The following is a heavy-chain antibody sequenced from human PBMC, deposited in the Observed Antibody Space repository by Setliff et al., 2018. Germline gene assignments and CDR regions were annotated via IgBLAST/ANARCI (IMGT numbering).Heavy chain of an antibody. D-gene: IGHD3-22*01. CDR2: MNPNSGNT. CDR1: EYTFTGYY. V-gene: IGHV1-8*03. CDR3: ARAPAYVGNLMVVVTTEGYYFDS. J-gene: IGHJ4*02. Sequence: ASVKVSCKASEYTFTGYYMHWVRQAPGQGLEWMGWMNPNSGNTGYAQKFQGRVTITRNTSISTAYMELSSLRSEDTAVYYCARAPAYVGNLMVVVTTEGYYFDSWGQGTLVTVSS.